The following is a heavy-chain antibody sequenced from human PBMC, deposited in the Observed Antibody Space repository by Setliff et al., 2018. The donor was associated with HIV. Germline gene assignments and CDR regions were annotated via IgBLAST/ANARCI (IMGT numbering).Heavy chain of an antibody. CDR2: IYHTGST. D-gene: IGHD5-12*01. V-gene: IGHV4-39*01. CDR1: GGTINSTSYY. Sequence: SETLSLTCTVSGGTINSTSYYWGWIRQPPGNGLEWIGSIYHTGSTYYKPSLKSRVTISVDTSKNQFSLRLNSVTAADTAVYYCASDISPDDGYNRLHYFDYWGQGTLVTVSS. CDR3: ASDISPDDGYNRLHYFDY. J-gene: IGHJ4*02.